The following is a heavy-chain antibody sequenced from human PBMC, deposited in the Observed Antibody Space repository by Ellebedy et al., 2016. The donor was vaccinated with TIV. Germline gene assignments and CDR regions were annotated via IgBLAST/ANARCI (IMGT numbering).Heavy chain of an antibody. D-gene: IGHD4-23*01. V-gene: IGHV3-23*01. J-gene: IGHJ3*02. CDR2: ISGSGGNT. CDR1: GLTFSSHA. Sequence: PGGSLRLSCAASGLTFSSHAMSSVRQAPGKGLEWVSSISGSGGNTYYADSVTGRFTFSRDNSKDTLYLQVNILRAEDTAGYYSARDPVGVGTAFDIWGQGTMVTVSS. CDR3: ARDPVGVGTAFDI.